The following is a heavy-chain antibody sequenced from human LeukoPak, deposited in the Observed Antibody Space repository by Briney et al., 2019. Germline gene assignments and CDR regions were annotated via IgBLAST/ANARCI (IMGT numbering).Heavy chain of an antibody. CDR3: ARDSLYCGGDCYSFS. D-gene: IGHD2-21*02. CDR2: IIPIFGTA. Sequence: SAKVSCKASGGTFSSYAISWVRQAPGQGLEWMGGIIPIFGTANYAQKFQGRVTITADESTSTAYMELSSLRSEDTAVYYCARDSLYCGGDCYSFSWGQGTLVTVSS. V-gene: IGHV1-69*13. CDR1: GGTFSSYA. J-gene: IGHJ4*02.